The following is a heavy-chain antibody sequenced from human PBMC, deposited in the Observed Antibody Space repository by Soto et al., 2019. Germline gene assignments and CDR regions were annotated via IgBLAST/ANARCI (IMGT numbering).Heavy chain of an antibody. CDR2: ISTYTGNT. CDR1: GYTFTNYD. Sequence: ASVKVSCKASGYTFTNYDINWVRQAPGQGLEWMGWISTYTGNTNYAQKLQGRVTMTTDTSTSTAYMELRSLRSDDTAVFYCARGYYYGSGRPTPGGMDVWGQGTTVTVSS. D-gene: IGHD3-10*01. V-gene: IGHV1-18*01. CDR3: ARGYYYGSGRPTPGGMDV. J-gene: IGHJ6*02.